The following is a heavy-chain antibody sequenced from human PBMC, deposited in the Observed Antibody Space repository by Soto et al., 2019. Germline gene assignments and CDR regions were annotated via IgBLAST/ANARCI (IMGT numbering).Heavy chain of an antibody. D-gene: IGHD5-18*01. CDR2: ISYDGSNK. CDR3: ARIISRGYSYEIQDY. Sequence: PGGSLRLSCAASGFTFSSYAMHWVRQAPGKGLEWVAVISYDGSNKYYADSVKGRFTISRDNSKNTLYLQMNSLRAEDTAVYYCARIISRGYSYEIQDYWGQGTLVTVSS. CDR1: GFTFSSYA. V-gene: IGHV3-30-3*01. J-gene: IGHJ4*02.